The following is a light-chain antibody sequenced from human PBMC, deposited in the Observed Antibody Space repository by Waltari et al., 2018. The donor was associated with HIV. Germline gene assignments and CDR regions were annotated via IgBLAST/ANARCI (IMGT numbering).Light chain of an antibody. CDR3: AAWDDSLNGRV. CDR1: SSNIGNNA. J-gene: IGLJ1*01. CDR2: YED. V-gene: IGLV1-36*01. Sequence: QSVLTQPSSVSEAPRQRVTISCSGSSSNIGNNAVNWYQQLPGKAHNLLSYYEDLLPSGVSDRFSGAKSGTSASLAISGLQAEEEADYYCAAWDDSLNGRVFGPGTRVTVL.